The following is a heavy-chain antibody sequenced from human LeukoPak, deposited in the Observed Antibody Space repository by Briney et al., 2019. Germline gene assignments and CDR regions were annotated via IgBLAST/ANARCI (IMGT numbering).Heavy chain of an antibody. CDR3: ARAPGNDAFDI. D-gene: IGHD1-1*01. J-gene: IGHJ3*02. CDR1: GYTFTDYF. Sequence: GAPVKPSCTASGYTFTDYFMHWVRQAPGQGLEWMGRIIPILGVANYAQKFQGRVSITADKSTGTAYMELSSLRSEDTAVYFCARAPGNDAFDIWGQGTIVTVSS. CDR2: IIPILGVA. V-gene: IGHV1-69*04.